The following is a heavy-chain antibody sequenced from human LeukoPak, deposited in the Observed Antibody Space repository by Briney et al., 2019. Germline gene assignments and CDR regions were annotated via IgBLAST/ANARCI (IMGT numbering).Heavy chain of an antibody. D-gene: IGHD3-3*01. CDR3: ARQGYGDFWSGYPRNWFDP. V-gene: IGHV4-39*01. Sequence: SETLSLTCTVSGVSISSSSYYWGWIRQPPGKGLEWIGSIYYSGSTYYNPSLKSRVTISVDTSKNQFSLKLSSVTAADTAVYYCARQGYGDFWSGYPRNWFDPWGQGTLVTVSS. CDR1: GVSISSSSYY. CDR2: IYYSGST. J-gene: IGHJ5*02.